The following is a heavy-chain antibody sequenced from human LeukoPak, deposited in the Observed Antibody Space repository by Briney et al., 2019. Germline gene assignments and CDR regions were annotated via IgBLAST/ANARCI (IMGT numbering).Heavy chain of an antibody. CDR1: GGSISSYY. CDR2: IYTSGCT. J-gene: IGHJ6*03. V-gene: IGHV4-4*07. CDR3: ARDLGGYNSLGYYYYYMDV. Sequence: SETLSLTCTVSGGSISSYYWSWIRQPAGKGLEWIGRIYTSGCTNYNPSLKSRVTISVDTSQNQFSLKLSSVTAADTAVYYCARDLGGYNSLGYYYYYMDVWGKGTTVTVSS. D-gene: IGHD5-24*01.